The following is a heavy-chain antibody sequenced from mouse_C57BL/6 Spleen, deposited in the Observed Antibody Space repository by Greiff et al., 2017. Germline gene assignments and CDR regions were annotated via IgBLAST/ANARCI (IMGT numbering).Heavy chain of an antibody. Sequence: EVKLMESGGGLVQPGGSLKLSCAASGFTFSDYYMYWVRQTPEKRLEWVAYISNGGGSTYYPDTVKGRFTISRDNAKNTLYLQMSRLKSEDTAMYYCARFDLLWDAMDYWGQGTSVTVSS. CDR3: ARFDLLWDAMDY. CDR2: ISNGGGST. D-gene: IGHD2-1*01. J-gene: IGHJ4*01. V-gene: IGHV5-12*01. CDR1: GFTFSDYY.